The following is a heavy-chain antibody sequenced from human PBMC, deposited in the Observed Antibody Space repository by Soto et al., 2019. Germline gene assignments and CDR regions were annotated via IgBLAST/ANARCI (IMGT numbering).Heavy chain of an antibody. CDR2: IIPLFGTP. CDR1: GGSLTTLA. CDR3: AAGIGITFGGVTREFDY. Sequence: RASVKVSCKVSGGSLTTLAFSWVRQAPGQGLEWMGRIIPLFGTPNYAQKFQGRVAIFADESTNTTYMELSSLTSEDPAVYYCAAGIGITFGGVTREFDYWGQGTLVTVSS. V-gene: IGHV1-69*13. J-gene: IGHJ4*02. D-gene: IGHD3-16*01.